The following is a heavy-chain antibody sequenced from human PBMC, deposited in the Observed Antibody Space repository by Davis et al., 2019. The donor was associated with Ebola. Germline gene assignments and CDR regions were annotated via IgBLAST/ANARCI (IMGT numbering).Heavy chain of an antibody. Sequence: AASVKVSCKASGYTFTSYAMHWVRQAPGQRLEWMGWINAGNGNTKYSQKFQGRVTITRDTSASTAYMELSSLRSEDTAAYYCARVVGHSSLHGMDVWGQGTTVTVSS. CDR3: ARVVGHSSLHGMDV. J-gene: IGHJ6*02. V-gene: IGHV1-3*01. CDR2: INAGNGNT. D-gene: IGHD6-13*01. CDR1: GYTFTSYA.